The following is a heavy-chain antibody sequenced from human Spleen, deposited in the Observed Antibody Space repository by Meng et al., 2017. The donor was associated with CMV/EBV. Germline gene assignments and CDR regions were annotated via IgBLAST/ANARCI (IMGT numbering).Heavy chain of an antibody. J-gene: IGHJ6*02. CDR2: IIPLSGTT. CDR3: ARDSRFGTAMVIRAYYYYGMDV. CDR1: GGTFINSA. Sequence: SVKVSCKTSGGTFINSAVSWVRQAPGQGLEWMGGIIPLSGTTNYAQKFQGRVTITTDESTGTAYLGLSGLRSDDTAVYYCARDSRFGTAMVIRAYYYYGMDVWGQGTTVTVSS. D-gene: IGHD5-18*01. V-gene: IGHV1-69*05.